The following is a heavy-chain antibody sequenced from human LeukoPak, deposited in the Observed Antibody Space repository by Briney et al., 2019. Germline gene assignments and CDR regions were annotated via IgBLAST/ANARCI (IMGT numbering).Heavy chain of an antibody. J-gene: IGHJ6*03. V-gene: IGHV3-30*03. CDR2: ISYDGSNK. CDR1: GFTFSSYG. CDR3: VLDYMDV. Sequence: PGGALRLSCAASGFTFSSYGMHWVRQALGKGLEWVADISYDGSNKYYADSVKSRFTISRDNSKNTLYLQMNSLRAEDTAVYNCVLDYMDVWGKGTTVTVSS.